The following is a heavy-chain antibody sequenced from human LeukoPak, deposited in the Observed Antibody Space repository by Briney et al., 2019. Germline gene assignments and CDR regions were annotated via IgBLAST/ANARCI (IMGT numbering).Heavy chain of an antibody. CDR2: IKQDGSEK. V-gene: IGHV3-7*03. J-gene: IGHJ4*02. CDR3: AVTGRHYSGY. D-gene: IGHD7-27*01. CDR1: GFAFSSYW. Sequence: PGGSLRLSCAASGFAFSSYWMSWVRQAPGRGLEWLANIKQDGSEKYYVDSVKGRFTISRDNAKKSLYLQMNSLRAEDTGVYHCAVTGRHYSGYWGQGTLVTVSS.